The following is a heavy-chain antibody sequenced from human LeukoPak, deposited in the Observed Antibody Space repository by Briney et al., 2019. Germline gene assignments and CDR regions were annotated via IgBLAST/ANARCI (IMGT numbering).Heavy chain of an antibody. D-gene: IGHD2-2*01. J-gene: IGHJ4*02. Sequence: SETLSLTCTVWGGSMRSYYWSGMRQPTGEALEWIGYIYYWGSTNYNPPLKSRVTISVDTSKNQFSLKLSSVTAAATAVYYCARGCSSTSCQIGSALVYWGQGTLVTVSS. CDR2: IYYWGST. V-gene: IGHV4-59*01. CDR1: GGSMRSYY. CDR3: ARGCSSTSCQIGSALVY.